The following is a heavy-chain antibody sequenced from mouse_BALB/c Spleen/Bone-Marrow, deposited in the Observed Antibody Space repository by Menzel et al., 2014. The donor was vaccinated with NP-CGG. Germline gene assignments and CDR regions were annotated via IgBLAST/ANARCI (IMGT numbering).Heavy chain of an antibody. Sequence: SGPEWLKSGASVKISCKTSGYTFTDYTFLWVKQSHGKSLEWIGGVNPNIGGTNYNQKFKGKATLTLDKTSSTAYMELRSTTSEDSAVYYCARGRTAYWGQGTLVAVS. CDR1: GYTFTDYT. CDR2: VNPNIGGT. CDR3: ARGRTAY. V-gene: IGHV1-18*01. D-gene: IGHD3-3*01. J-gene: IGHJ3*01.